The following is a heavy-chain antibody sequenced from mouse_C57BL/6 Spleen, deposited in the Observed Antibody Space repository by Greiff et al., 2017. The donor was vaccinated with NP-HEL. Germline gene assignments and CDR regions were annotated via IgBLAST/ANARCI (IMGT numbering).Heavy chain of an antibody. D-gene: IGHD1-1*01. Sequence: EVQRVESGGGLVKPGGSLKLSCAASGFTFSSYAMSWVRQTPEKRLEWVATISDGGSYTYYPDNVKGRFTISRDNAKNNLYLQMSHLKSEDTAMYYCARDSLYGSSLYYAMDYWGQGTSVTVSS. CDR2: ISDGGSYT. CDR1: GFTFSSYA. J-gene: IGHJ4*01. V-gene: IGHV5-4*01. CDR3: ARDSLYGSSLYYAMDY.